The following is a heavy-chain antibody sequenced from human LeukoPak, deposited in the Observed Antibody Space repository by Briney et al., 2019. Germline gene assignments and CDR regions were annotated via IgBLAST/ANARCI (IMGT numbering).Heavy chain of an antibody. J-gene: IGHJ4*02. CDR3: AREGSIAPKVFDY. Sequence: SETLSLTCAVHGGSFSGYYWSWIRQPPGKGLEWIGEINHSGSTNYNPSLKSRVTISVDTSKNQFSLKLSSVTAADTAVYYCAREGSIAPKVFDYWGQGTLVTVSS. CDR1: GGSFSGYY. D-gene: IGHD6-6*01. CDR2: INHSGST. V-gene: IGHV4-34*01.